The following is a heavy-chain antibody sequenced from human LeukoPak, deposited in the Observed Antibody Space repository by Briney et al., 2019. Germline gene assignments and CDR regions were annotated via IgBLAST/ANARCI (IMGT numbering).Heavy chain of an antibody. CDR1: GFTFDDYA. J-gene: IGHJ6*02. D-gene: IGHD2-2*02. Sequence: GGSLRLSCAASGFTFDDYAMHWVRQAPGKGLEWVSGISWNSGSIGYADSVKGRFTISRDNAKNSLYLQMNSLRAEDTALYYCAKDMDCSSTSCYTIRHHYYYGMDVWGQGTTVTVSS. CDR2: ISWNSGSI. CDR3: AKDMDCSSTSCYTIRHHYYYGMDV. V-gene: IGHV3-9*01.